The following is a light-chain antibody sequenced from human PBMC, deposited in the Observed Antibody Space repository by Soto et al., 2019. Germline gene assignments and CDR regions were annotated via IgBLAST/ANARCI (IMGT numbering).Light chain of an antibody. CDR3: QQRSNWPPVT. V-gene: IGKV3-11*01. CDR1: QSVSSY. CDR2: DAS. J-gene: IGKJ4*01. Sequence: EIVLTQSPATLSLSPREKDTLSCRASQSVSSYLAWYQQKPGQAPRLLIYDASNRATGIPARFSGSGSGTDFTLTISSLEPEDFAVYYCQQRSNWPPVTFGGGTKVDIK.